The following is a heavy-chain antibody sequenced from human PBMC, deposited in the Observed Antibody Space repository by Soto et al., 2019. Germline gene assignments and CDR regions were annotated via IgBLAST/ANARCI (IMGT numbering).Heavy chain of an antibody. J-gene: IGHJ4*02. D-gene: IGHD2-8*02. V-gene: IGHV4-59*12. CDR2: IYYSGST. Sequence: PSETLSLTCTVSGGSISSYYWSWIRQPPGKGLEWIGYIYYSGSTNYNPSLKSRVTISVDTSKNQFSLKLTSVTAADTAVYYCARDKITGPFDYWGQGTLVPVSS. CDR3: ARDKITGPFDY. CDR1: GGSISSYY.